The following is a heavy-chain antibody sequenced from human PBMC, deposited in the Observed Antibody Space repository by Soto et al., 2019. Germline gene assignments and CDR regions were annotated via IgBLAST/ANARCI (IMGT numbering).Heavy chain of an antibody. CDR2: IDPSDSYT. D-gene: IGHD2-2*01. Sequence: PGESLKISCKGSGYSFTSYWISWVRQMPGKGLEWMGRIDPSDSYTNYSPSFQGHVTISADKSISTAYLQWSSLKASDTAMYYCARHDIVVVPAAHYYYGMDVWGQGTTVTVS. V-gene: IGHV5-10-1*01. CDR3: ARHDIVVVPAAHYYYGMDV. J-gene: IGHJ6*02. CDR1: GYSFTSYW.